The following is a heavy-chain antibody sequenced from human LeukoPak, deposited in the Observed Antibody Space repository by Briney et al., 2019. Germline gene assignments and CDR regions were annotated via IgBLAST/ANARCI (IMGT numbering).Heavy chain of an antibody. D-gene: IGHD5-12*01. CDR1: GGSFSGYY. V-gene: IGHV4-34*01. J-gene: IGHJ4*02. CDR2: INHSGST. CDR3: ARARRGYVRLDY. Sequence: SETLSLTCAVSGGSFSGYYWTWIRQSPGKGLEWIGEINHSGSTNYNPSLMRRVTMSVDTSKDQFSLNLTAVTAADTAVYYCARARRGYVRLDYWGQGTLVTVSS.